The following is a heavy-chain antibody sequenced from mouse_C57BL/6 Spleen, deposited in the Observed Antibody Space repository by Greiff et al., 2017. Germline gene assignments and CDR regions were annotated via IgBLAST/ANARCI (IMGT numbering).Heavy chain of an antibody. CDR3: ARYYYGSSYYEYVDV. J-gene: IGHJ1*03. D-gene: IGHD1-1*01. V-gene: IGHV1-18*01. Sequence: VQLQQSGPELVKPGASVKIPCKASGYTFTDYNMDWVKQSHGKSLEWIGDINPNNGGTIYNQKFKGKATLTVDKSSSTAYMELRSLTSEDTAVYYCARYYYGSSYYEYVDVWGTGTTVTVSS. CDR1: GYTFTDYN. CDR2: INPNNGGT.